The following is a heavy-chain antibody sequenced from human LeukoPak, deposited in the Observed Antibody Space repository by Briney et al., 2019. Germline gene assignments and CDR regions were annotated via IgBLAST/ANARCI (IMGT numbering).Heavy chain of an antibody. V-gene: IGHV4-31*03. CDR2: IHYSGST. J-gene: IGHJ6*02. Sequence: PSETLSLTCTVSGGSISSGGYYWSWIRQHPGKGLEWIGYIHYSGSTYYNPSLKSRVTISVDTSKNQFSLKLSSVTAADTAVYYCARTIRDYYYGMDVWGQGTTVTVSS. D-gene: IGHD5-24*01. CDR1: GGSISSGGYY. CDR3: ARTIRDYYYGMDV.